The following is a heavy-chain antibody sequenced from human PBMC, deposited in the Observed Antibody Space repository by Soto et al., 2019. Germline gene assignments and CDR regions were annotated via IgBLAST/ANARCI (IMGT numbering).Heavy chain of an antibody. CDR1: GYSFTSYW. J-gene: IGHJ4*02. Sequence: GESLKISCKGSGYSFTSYWIGWVRQMPGKGLEWMGITYPGDSDTRYSPSFQGQVTISADKSISTAYLQWSSLKASDTAMYYCARQAPRYCSGGSCYFIIYYFDYWGQGTLVTVSS. D-gene: IGHD2-15*01. V-gene: IGHV5-51*01. CDR2: TYPGDSDT. CDR3: ARQAPRYCSGGSCYFIIYYFDY.